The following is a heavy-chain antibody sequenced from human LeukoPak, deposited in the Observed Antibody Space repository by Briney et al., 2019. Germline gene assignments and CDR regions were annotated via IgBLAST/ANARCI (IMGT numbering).Heavy chain of an antibody. D-gene: IGHD3-10*01. CDR1: GYTFTGYY. Sequence: ASVKVSFKASGYTFTGYYMHWVRRAPGQGLEWMGWINPNSGGTNYAQKFQGRVTMTRDTSISTAYMELSRLRSDDTAVYYCARVVGTMVRGGTYNWFDPWGQGTPVTVSS. J-gene: IGHJ5*02. CDR3: ARVVGTMVRGGTYNWFDP. CDR2: INPNSGGT. V-gene: IGHV1-2*02.